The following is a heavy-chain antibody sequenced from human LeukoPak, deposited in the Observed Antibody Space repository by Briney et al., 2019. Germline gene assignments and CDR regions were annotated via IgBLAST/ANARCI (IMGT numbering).Heavy chain of an antibody. CDR1: GFTFSNYA. D-gene: IGHD6-19*01. Sequence: GSLSLSCAASGFTFSNYAVSWVRQAPGKGLEWVSGISGSGGSRDYADSVKGRFTISRDNSKNTLYLQMSSLRAEDTAVYYCAKEDGKVAGSLRYSDYWGQGTLVTVSS. J-gene: IGHJ4*02. CDR2: ISGSGGSR. V-gene: IGHV3-23*01. CDR3: AKEDGKVAGSLRYSDY.